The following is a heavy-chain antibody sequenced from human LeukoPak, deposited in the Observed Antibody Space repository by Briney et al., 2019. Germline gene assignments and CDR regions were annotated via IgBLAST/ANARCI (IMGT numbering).Heavy chain of an antibody. CDR3: ASGDYDSSGPYNWFDP. V-gene: IGHV1-2*02. CDR2: INPNSGGT. D-gene: IGHD3-22*01. Sequence: RASVKVSCKASGGTFSSYAISWVRQAPGQGLEWMGWINPNSGGTNYAQKFQGRVTMTRDTSISTAYMELSRLRSDDTAVYYCASGDYDSSGPYNWFDPWGQGTLVTVSS. J-gene: IGHJ5*02. CDR1: GGTFSSYA.